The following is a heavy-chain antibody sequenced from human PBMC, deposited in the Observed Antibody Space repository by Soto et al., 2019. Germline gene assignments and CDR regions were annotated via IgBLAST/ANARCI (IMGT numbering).Heavy chain of an antibody. Sequence: PGGSLRLSCAASGFTFSSYAMSWVRQAPGKGLKWVSAISGSGGSTYYADSVKGRFTISRDNSKNTLYLQMNSLRAEDTAVYYCAKDLLLWFGELLNRNPHAFDIWGQGTMVTVSS. D-gene: IGHD3-10*01. J-gene: IGHJ3*02. V-gene: IGHV3-23*01. CDR2: ISGSGGST. CDR3: AKDLLLWFGELLNRNPHAFDI. CDR1: GFTFSSYA.